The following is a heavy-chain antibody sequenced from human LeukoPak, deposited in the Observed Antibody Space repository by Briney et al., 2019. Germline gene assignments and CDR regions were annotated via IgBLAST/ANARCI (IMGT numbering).Heavy chain of an antibody. CDR3: EREKNFWSGYYTEHGWFGP. V-gene: IGHV4-59*01. CDR1: GGSISSYY. J-gene: IGHJ5*02. CDR2: IYYSGST. Sequence: SETLSLTCTVSGGSISSYYWSWIRQPPGKGLEWIGYIYYSGSTNYNPSLKSRVTISVDTSKNQFSLKLSSVTAADTAVYYCEREKNFWSGYYTEHGWFGPWGQGTLVTVSS. D-gene: IGHD3-3*01.